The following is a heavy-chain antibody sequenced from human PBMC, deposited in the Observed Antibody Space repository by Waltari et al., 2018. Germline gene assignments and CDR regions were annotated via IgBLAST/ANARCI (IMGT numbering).Heavy chain of an antibody. V-gene: IGHV3-49*03. CDR2: VKSNIYGGVA. D-gene: IGHD1-26*01. CDR1: GYTLADYA. J-gene: IGHJ5*01. CDR3: ARESSGNIGWFDS. Sequence: EVHMVESGGDLVQPGRSLRRACRGSGYTLADYALCWFRQVPGKGLEGVGFVKSNIYGGVAQYAASVTGRFTIARDDSENIAYLQMDSLKSEDTAVYYCARESSGNIGWFDSWGQGTLVTVSS.